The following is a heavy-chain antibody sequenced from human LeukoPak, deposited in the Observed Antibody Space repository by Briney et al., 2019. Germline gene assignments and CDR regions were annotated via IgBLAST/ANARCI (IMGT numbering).Heavy chain of an antibody. V-gene: IGHV1-3*01. CDR2: INAGNGDT. Sequence: AAVNVSCKASAYTFTKYVVHWVRHAPGQRPEWMGWINAGNGDTKYSQNFQDRVTITMDTSANTAYMELSSLTSEDTALYYCARDDCGDTCYPGGYWEQGTLVTVSS. D-gene: IGHD2-21*01. CDR1: AYTFTKYV. J-gene: IGHJ4*02. CDR3: ARDDCGDTCYPGGY.